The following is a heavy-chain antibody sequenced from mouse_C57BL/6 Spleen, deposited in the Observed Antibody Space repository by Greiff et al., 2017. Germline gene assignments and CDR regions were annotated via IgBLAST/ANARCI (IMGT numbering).Heavy chain of an antibody. CDR2: ISDGGSYT. D-gene: IGHD4-1*01. CDR1: GFTFSSYA. V-gene: IGHV5-4*01. CDR3: ARDGPLLGPFAY. Sequence: EVQRVESGGGLVKPGGSLKLSCAASGFTFSSYALSWVRQTPEKRLEWVATISDGGSYTYYPDNVKGRFTISRDNAKNNLYLQMSHLKSEDTAMYDCARDGPLLGPFAYWGQGTLVTVSA. J-gene: IGHJ3*01.